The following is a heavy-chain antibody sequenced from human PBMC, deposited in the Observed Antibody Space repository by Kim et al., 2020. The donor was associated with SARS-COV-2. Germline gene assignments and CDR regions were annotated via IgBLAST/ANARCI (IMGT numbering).Heavy chain of an antibody. V-gene: IGHV4-39*02. Sequence: SETLSLTCTVSGGSISSSSYYWGWIRQPPGKGLEWIGSIYYSGSTYYNPSLKSRVTISVDTSKNQFSLKLSSVTAADTAVYYCAREYSGSYYRNIDYWGQGTLVTVSS. J-gene: IGHJ4*02. CDR3: AREYSGSYYRNIDY. D-gene: IGHD1-26*01. CDR2: IYYSGST. CDR1: GGSISSSSYY.